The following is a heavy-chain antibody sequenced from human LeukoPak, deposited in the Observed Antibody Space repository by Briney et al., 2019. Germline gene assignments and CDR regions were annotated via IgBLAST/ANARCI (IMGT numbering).Heavy chain of an antibody. CDR3: ASAPRRGSIGGLDY. V-gene: IGHV4-39*01. CDR1: GDSISSSSYY. CDR2: IYYSGST. D-gene: IGHD3-10*01. Sequence: SETLSLTCTVSGDSISSSSYYWGWIRQPPGNGLEWIGSIYYSGSTYYSPSLKSRLTISVDTSKNQFSLRLTSVTAADTAVYYCASAPRRGSIGGLDYWGQGILVTVSS. J-gene: IGHJ4*02.